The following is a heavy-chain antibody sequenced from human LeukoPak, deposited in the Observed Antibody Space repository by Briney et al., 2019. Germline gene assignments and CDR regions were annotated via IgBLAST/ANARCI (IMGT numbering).Heavy chain of an antibody. CDR1: GFTFSNYW. J-gene: IGHJ4*02. D-gene: IGHD1-26*01. CDR3: AREVGAHGLDY. Sequence: GGSLRLSCVTSGFTFSNYWMSWVRQAPGKGLEWVANIKQDGSEKYYVDSVKGRFTISRENAMNSLYLQMNSLRVEDTAVYYCAREVGAHGLDYWGQGTLVTVSS. CDR2: IKQDGSEK. V-gene: IGHV3-7*01.